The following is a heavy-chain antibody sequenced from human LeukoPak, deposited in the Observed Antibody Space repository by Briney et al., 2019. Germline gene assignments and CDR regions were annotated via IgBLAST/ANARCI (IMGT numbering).Heavy chain of an antibody. Sequence: GESLKISCKGSGYSFTAYWIGWVRQMPGKGLEWMGIIYPGDSDTRYSPSFQGQVTISADKSISTAYLQWSSLKASDTAMYYCARDPRGPIGYDSSARDTFDYWGQGALVTVSS. D-gene: IGHD3-22*01. CDR1: GYSFTAYW. J-gene: IGHJ4*02. CDR3: ARDPRGPIGYDSSARDTFDY. V-gene: IGHV5-51*01. CDR2: IYPGDSDT.